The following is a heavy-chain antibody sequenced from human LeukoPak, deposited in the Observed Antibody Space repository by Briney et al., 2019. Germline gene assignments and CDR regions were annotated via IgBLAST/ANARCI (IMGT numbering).Heavy chain of an antibody. CDR3: ASRRGSYSSDYFDY. J-gene: IGHJ4*02. CDR2: IYYSGST. CDR1: GGSISSSSYY. V-gene: IGHV4-39*01. D-gene: IGHD1-26*01. Sequence: SETLSLTCTVSGGSISSSSYYWGWIRQPPGKGLEWIGSIYYSGSTYYNPSLKSRVTISVDTSKNQFSLKLSSVTAADTAVYYCASRRGSYSSDYFDYWGQGTLVTVSS.